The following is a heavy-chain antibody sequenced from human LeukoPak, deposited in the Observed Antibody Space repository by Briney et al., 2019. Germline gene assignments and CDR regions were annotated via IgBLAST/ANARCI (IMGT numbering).Heavy chain of an antibody. J-gene: IGHJ2*01. V-gene: IGHV4-34*01. Sequence: SETLSLTCAVYGGPFRGYYWSWIRQPPGKGLEWIGEINHSGSTNYNPSLKSRVTISVDTSKNQFSLKLSSVTAADTAVYYCARGWPRLRSVYWYFDLWGRGTLVTVSS. CDR2: INHSGST. CDR1: GGPFRGYY. D-gene: IGHD5-12*01. CDR3: ARGWPRLRSVYWYFDL.